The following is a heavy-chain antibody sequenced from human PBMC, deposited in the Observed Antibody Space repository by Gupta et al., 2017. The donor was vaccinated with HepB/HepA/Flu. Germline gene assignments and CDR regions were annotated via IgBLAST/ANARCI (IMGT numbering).Heavy chain of an antibody. J-gene: IGHJ4*02. Sequence: QAHLVQSGAEVQKPGASVKVSCKTSGYSFTSYDLHWVRQATGQGLEWMGWMDPKTGNTGYAQKFQGRLTITRDTTITTAYMEMTSLTSDDTAIYYCARGGIPFDHWGQGSLVTVSS. CDR1: GYSFTSYD. CDR3: ARGGIPFDH. CDR2: MDPKTGNT. V-gene: IGHV1-8*03.